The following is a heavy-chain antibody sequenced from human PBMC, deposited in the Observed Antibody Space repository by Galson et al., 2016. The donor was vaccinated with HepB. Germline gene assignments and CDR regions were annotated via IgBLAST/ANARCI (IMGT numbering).Heavy chain of an antibody. J-gene: IGHJ6*02. CDR3: ARYYDSSGYCSQHCGMDV. CDR1: GFSFSTYG. D-gene: IGHD3-22*01. CDR2: ISGSSSNI. V-gene: IGHV3-48*02. Sequence: SLRLSCAASGFSFSTYGMNWVRQALGKGLEWLSYISGSSSNIYYADSVKGRFTISRDNDKNSLHLQMNSLRDEDTAVYYCARYYDSSGYCSQHCGMDVWGQGTTVTVS.